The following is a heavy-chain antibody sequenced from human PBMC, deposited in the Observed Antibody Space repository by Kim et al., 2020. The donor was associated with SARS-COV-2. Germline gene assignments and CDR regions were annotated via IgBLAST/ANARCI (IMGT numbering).Heavy chain of an antibody. CDR3: ATGRRGYEPFVY. D-gene: IGHD5-12*01. J-gene: IGHJ4*02. V-gene: IGHV1-24*01. CDR1: GYTLTELS. Sequence: ASVKVSCKVSGYTLTELSMHWVRQAPGKGLEWMGGFDTEDGETIYAQKLQGRVTMTEDTSTETAYMELRSLRSEDTAVYYCATGRRGYEPFVYWGQGTLVTVSS. CDR2: FDTEDGET.